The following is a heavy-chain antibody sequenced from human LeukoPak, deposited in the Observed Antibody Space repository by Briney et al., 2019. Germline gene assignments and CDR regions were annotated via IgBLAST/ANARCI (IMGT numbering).Heavy chain of an antibody. CDR2: IYTSGST. Sequence: PSETLSLTCTVSGGSISSYYWSWIRQPAGKGLEWLGRIYTSGSTNYNPSLKSRVTMSVDTSKNQFSLKLSSVTAADTAVYYCARERTGYSSGWYYYFDYWGQGTLVTVSS. V-gene: IGHV4-4*07. J-gene: IGHJ4*02. D-gene: IGHD6-19*01. CDR3: ARERTGYSSGWYYYFDY. CDR1: GGSISSYY.